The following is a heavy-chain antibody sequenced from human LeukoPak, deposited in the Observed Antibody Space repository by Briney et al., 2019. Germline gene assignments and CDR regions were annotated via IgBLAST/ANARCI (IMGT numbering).Heavy chain of an antibody. CDR3: ARDSYESGGY. CDR1: GGSISSGGYY. Sequence: SETLSLTCTVSGGSISSGGYYWSWIRQPPGKGLEWIGYIYRSGSTYYNPSLKSRVTISVDTSKNQFSLKLSSVTAADTAVYYCARDSYESGGYWGQGTLVTVSS. D-gene: IGHD5-12*01. J-gene: IGHJ4*02. CDR2: IYRSGST. V-gene: IGHV4-30-2*01.